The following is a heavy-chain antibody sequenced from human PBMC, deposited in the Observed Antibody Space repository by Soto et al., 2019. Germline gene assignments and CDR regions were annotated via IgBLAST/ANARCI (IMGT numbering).Heavy chain of an antibody. J-gene: IGHJ5*02. CDR3: ARVSWDSSSSEVGWFDP. D-gene: IGHD3-22*01. CDR1: GGSISNYY. CDR2: IFYSGST. Sequence: QVQLRESGPGLVKPSETLSLTCTVSGGSISNYYWSWIRQPPGKGLEWIGYIFYSGSTNYNPSLKSRVTISVDTSKNQFSLKLTSVTAADTAVYYCARVSWDSSSSEVGWFDPWGQGTLVTVSS. V-gene: IGHV4-59*01.